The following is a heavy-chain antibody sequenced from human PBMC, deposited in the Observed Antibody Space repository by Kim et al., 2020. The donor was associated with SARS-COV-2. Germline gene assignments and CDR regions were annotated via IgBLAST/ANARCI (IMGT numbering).Heavy chain of an antibody. CDR2: INWDGDTT. CDR1: GFTFDDYT. J-gene: IGHJ6*02. CDR3: AKDFPRDYYGMDV. V-gene: IGHV3-43*01. Sequence: GGSLRLSCAASGFTFDDYTMHWVRQAPGKGLEWVSLINWDGDTTYYADSVKGRFTISRDNSKNSLYLQMNSLRTEDTALYYCAKDFPRDYYGMDVWGQGTTVTVSS.